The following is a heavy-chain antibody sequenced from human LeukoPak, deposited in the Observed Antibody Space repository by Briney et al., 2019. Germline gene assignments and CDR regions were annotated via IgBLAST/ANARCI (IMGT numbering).Heavy chain of an antibody. V-gene: IGHV3-43*01. J-gene: IGHJ4*02. CDR1: GFTFDDYT. Sequence: PGGSLRLSCAVSGFTFDDYTMHWVRQVPGKGLEWVSFISLDGGSTYYADSVKGRFTISRDNSKNSLYLQMNSLRTEDTALYYCAKDKGHHYFDYWGQGTLVTVSS. CDR3: AKDKGHHYFDY. CDR2: ISLDGGST.